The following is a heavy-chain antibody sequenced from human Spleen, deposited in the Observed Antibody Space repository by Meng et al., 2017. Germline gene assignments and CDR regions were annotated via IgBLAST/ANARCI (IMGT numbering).Heavy chain of an antibody. V-gene: IGHV4-4*02. J-gene: IGHJ4*02. CDR1: GGSISSSNW. D-gene: IGHD3-22*01. CDR2: IYHSGST. CDR3: ARLILDSSGYYYIMDY. Sequence: QGQLQESGPGLVKPSGTLSLTCGVSGGSISSSNWWTWVRQPPGKGLEWIGEIYHSGSTNYSPSLKSRVTLSVDKSKNQFSLKLRSVTAADTAVYYCARLILDSSGYYYIMDYWGQGTLVTVSS.